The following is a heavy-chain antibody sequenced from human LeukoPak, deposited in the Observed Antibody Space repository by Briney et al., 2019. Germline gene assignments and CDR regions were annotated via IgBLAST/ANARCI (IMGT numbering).Heavy chain of an antibody. J-gene: IGHJ4*02. D-gene: IGHD6-19*01. V-gene: IGHV3-21*01. CDR3: AREAVSGSSYFDY. CDR2: ITDNGLSI. Sequence: GGSLRLSCAASGFTFKNYHMNWVRQVPGKGPEWVSSITDNGLSIYYADSVKGRFTISRDNAENSLYLQMDSLRAEDTAVYCCAREAVSGSSYFDYWGLGTLVTVSS. CDR1: GFTFKNYH.